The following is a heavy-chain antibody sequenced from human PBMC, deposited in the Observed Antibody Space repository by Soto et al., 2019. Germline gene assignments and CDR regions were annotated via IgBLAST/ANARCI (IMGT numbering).Heavy chain of an antibody. CDR2: INHSGST. CDR3: ARGEVTIFGVVSNWFDP. Sequence: PSETLSLTCAVYGGSFSGYYWSWIRQPPGKGLEWIGEINHSGSTNYNPSLKSRVTISVDTSKNQFSLKLSSVTAADTAVYYCARGEVTIFGVVSNWFDPWGQGTLVTVSS. CDR1: GGSFSGYY. D-gene: IGHD3-3*01. V-gene: IGHV4-34*01. J-gene: IGHJ5*02.